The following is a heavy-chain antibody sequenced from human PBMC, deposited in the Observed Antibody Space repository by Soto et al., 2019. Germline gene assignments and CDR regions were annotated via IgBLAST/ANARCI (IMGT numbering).Heavy chain of an antibody. V-gene: IGHV1-69*01. CDR1: GGTFSSYA. CDR3: ARSQGSSTSLEIYYYYYYGMDV. D-gene: IGHD2-2*01. Sequence: QVQLVQSGAEVKKPGSSVKVSCKASGGTFSSYAISWVRQAPGQGLEWMGGIIPISGTANYAQKFQGRVTITADESTSTAYMELGSLRSEDTAVYYCARSQGSSTSLEIYYYYYYGMDVWGQGTRSPSP. CDR2: IIPISGTA. J-gene: IGHJ6*02.